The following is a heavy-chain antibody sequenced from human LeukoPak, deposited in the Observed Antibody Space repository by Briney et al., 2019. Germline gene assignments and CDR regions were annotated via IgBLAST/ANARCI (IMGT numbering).Heavy chain of an antibody. CDR1: GFTFSSYE. CDR3: ARLTYYDFWSGYAPNNWFDP. D-gene: IGHD3-3*01. V-gene: IGHV3-48*03. J-gene: IGHJ5*02. Sequence: GSLRLSCAASGFTFSSYEMNWVRQAPGKGLEWVSYISSSGSTIYYADSVKGRFTISRDNAKNPLYLQMNSLRAEDTAVYYCARLTYYDFWSGYAPNNWFDPWGQGTLVTVSS. CDR2: ISSSGSTI.